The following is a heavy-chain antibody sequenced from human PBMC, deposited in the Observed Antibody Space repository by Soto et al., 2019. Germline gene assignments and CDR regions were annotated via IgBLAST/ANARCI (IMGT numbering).Heavy chain of an antibody. CDR1: GYTFTSYA. CDR3: ARDRYDFWSGYLDY. D-gene: IGHD3-3*01. Sequence: QVQLVQSGAEVKKPGASVKVSCKASGYTFTSYAMHWVRQAPGQRLEWIGWINAGNGNTKYSQKFQGRVTITRDTSASTAYMELSSLRSEDTAVYYCARDRYDFWSGYLDYWGQGTLVTVSS. CDR2: INAGNGNT. V-gene: IGHV1-3*01. J-gene: IGHJ4*02.